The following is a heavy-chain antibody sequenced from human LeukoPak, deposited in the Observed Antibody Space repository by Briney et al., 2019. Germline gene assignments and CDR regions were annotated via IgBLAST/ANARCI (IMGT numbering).Heavy chain of an antibody. CDR2: IYENGGTT. CDR1: GFTFRSHA. Sequence: GGSLRLSCVGSGFTFRSHAMSWVRQAPEKGLEFVSGIYENGGTTYYADSVKGRFSVSRDNSKNTLYLQMNSLRAEDTAVYYCAKRYCSTSTCLHYFDYWGQGTLVTVSS. V-gene: IGHV3-23*01. D-gene: IGHD2-2*01. CDR3: AKRYCSTSTCLHYFDY. J-gene: IGHJ4*02.